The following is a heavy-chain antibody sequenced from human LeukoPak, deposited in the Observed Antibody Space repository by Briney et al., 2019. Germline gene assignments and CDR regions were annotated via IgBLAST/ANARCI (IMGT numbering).Heavy chain of an antibody. CDR1: GFTFSSYG. CDR3: ARQSLHSSGWYSAFGY. J-gene: IGHJ4*02. V-gene: IGHV3-33*01. D-gene: IGHD6-19*01. CDR2: IWYDGSNK. Sequence: PGGSLRLSCAASGFTFSSYGMHWVRQAPGKGLEWVAVIWYDGSNKYYADSVKGRFTISRDNSKNTLYLQMNSLRAEDTAVYYCARQSLHSSGWYSAFGYWGQGTLVTVSS.